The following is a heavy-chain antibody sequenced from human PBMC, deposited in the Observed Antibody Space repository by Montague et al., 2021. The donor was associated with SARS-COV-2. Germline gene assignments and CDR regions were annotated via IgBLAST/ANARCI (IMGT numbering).Heavy chain of an antibody. CDR3: AGDDIVLQGVTKGMDV. CDR1: GGSISSSNYY. Sequence: SETLSLTCTVSGGSISSSNYYWGWIRQPPGKGREWNGNMYYSGSTYHNPTLKSPVTISIDTTKNPFSLKLISVTAADTAVYYCAGDDIVLQGVTKGMDVWGQGTMVTVSS. V-gene: IGHV4-39*07. D-gene: IGHD3-10*01. CDR2: MYYSGST. J-gene: IGHJ6*02.